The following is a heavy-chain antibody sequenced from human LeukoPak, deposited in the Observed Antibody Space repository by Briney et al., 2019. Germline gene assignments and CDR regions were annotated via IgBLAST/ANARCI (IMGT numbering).Heavy chain of an antibody. CDR3: AKASELGRGYFDY. CDR1: GSTFSSYA. V-gene: IGHV3-23*01. CDR2: ISGSGGST. Sequence: GGSLRLSCAASGSTFSSYAMSWVRQAPGKGLEWVSVISGSGGSTNNADSVRGRFTISRDNSKNTLYLQMNSLRAEDTAVYYCAKASELGRGYFDYWGEGTPVTVSS. J-gene: IGHJ4*02. D-gene: IGHD7-27*01.